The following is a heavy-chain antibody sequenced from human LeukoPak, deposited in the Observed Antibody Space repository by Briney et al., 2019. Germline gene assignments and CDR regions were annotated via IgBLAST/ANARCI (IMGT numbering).Heavy chain of an antibody. Sequence: GGSLRLSCAASGFTFSSYWMSWVRQAPGKGLEWVANIKQDGSEKYYVDSVKGRFTISRDNSKNTLYLQMNSLRAEDTAVYYCAKGDLYSSGRDAFDIWGQGTMVTVSS. D-gene: IGHD6-19*01. CDR3: AKGDLYSSGRDAFDI. CDR2: IKQDGSEK. J-gene: IGHJ3*02. V-gene: IGHV3-7*01. CDR1: GFTFSSYW.